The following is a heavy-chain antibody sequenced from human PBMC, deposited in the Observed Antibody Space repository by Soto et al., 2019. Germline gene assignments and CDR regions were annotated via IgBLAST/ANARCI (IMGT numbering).Heavy chain of an antibody. J-gene: IGHJ4*02. Sequence: EVQLVESGGGLVQPGGSVRLSCAASGFTFSTYSMNWVRQAPGKGLEWVSFISSSGGTIYYADSVKGRFTISRDNAKNSLYLQTNSLSDEDTAVYYCARLSVRYCSGGSCSQLDYWGQGTLVTVSS. CDR2: ISSSGGTI. CDR3: ARLSVRYCSGGSCSQLDY. V-gene: IGHV3-48*02. D-gene: IGHD2-15*01. CDR1: GFTFSTYS.